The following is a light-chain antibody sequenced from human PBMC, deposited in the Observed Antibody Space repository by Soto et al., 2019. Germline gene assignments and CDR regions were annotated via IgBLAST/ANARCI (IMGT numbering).Light chain of an antibody. CDR2: ANN. Sequence: QSVLTQPPSASGTPGQRVTISCSGSSSNIGNNYVYWYQQFPGTAPKLLIYANNQRPSGVPDRFSGSKSGTSASLAISGLQSEDEADYHCAAWDDSLNGPVFGGGTKVTVL. CDR3: AAWDDSLNGPV. J-gene: IGLJ3*02. V-gene: IGLV1-44*01. CDR1: SSNIGNNY.